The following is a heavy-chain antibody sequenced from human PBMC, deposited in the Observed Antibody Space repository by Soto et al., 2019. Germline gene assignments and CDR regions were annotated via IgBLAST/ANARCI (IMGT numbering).Heavy chain of an antibody. V-gene: IGHV5-51*01. CDR1: GYSFTSYW. D-gene: IGHD2-2*01. Sequence: GESLKISCKGSGYSFTSYWIGWVRQMPGKGLEWMGIIYPGDSDTRYSPSFQGQVTISADKSISTAYLQWSSLKASDTAMYYCARHSLYQERYYYYYYMDVWGKGTTVTVSS. CDR2: IYPGDSDT. CDR3: ARHSLYQERYYYYYYMDV. J-gene: IGHJ6*03.